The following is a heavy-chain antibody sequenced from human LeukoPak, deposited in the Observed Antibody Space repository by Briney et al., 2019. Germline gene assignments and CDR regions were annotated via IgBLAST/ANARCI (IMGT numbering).Heavy chain of an antibody. J-gene: IGHJ6*02. Sequence: GGSLRLSCAASGFTFSSYWMHWVRQAPGKGLVWVSRINGDGSSTSYADSVKGRFTISRDNAKNTLYLQMNSLRAEDTAVYYCASSGRDYGDYFGPIYYGMDVWGQGTTVTVSS. D-gene: IGHD4-17*01. CDR3: ASSGRDYGDYFGPIYYGMDV. CDR1: GFTFSSYW. CDR2: INGDGSST. V-gene: IGHV3-74*01.